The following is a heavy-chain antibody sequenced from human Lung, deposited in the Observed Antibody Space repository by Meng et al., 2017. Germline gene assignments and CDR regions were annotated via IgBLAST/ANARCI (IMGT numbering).Heavy chain of an antibody. D-gene: IGHD4-11*01. CDR1: GGSFSDYY. V-gene: IGHV4-34*01. J-gene: IGHJ4*02. CDR3: ARGPTTMAHDFDY. Sequence: QVQLQQWGAGLFKPSETLSLTYVVSGGSFSDYYWSWIRQSPGKGLEWIGEINHSGSTNYNPSLESRATISVDTSQNNLSLKLSSVTAADSAVYYCARGPTTMAHDFDYWGQGTLVTVSS. CDR2: INHSGST.